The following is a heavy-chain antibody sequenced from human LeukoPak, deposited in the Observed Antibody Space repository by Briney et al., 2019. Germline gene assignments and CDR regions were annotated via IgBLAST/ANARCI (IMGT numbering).Heavy chain of an antibody. CDR2: VYYGGNT. D-gene: IGHD6-19*01. CDR3: AREEAGFFGPFLPDY. V-gene: IGHV4-39*07. Sequence: SETLSLTCTVSGVSISRTSYYWAWIRQSPGKMMEWIGSVYYGGNTYYNPSLKSRVTISVDTSKNQFSLKLNSVTAADTAMYYCAREEAGFFGPFLPDYWGQGTLVTVSS. CDR1: GVSISRTSYY. J-gene: IGHJ4*02.